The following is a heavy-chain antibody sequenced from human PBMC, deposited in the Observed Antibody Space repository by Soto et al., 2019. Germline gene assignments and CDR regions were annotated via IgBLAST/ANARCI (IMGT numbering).Heavy chain of an antibody. J-gene: IGHJ6*03. V-gene: IGHV4-34*01. CDR2: INHSGST. CDR3: ACVSQGHYYGSGSYYRDYYYYYMDV. Sequence: PSETLSLTCAVYGGSFSGYYWSWIRQPPGKGLEWIGEINHSGSTNYNPSLKSRVTISVDTSKNQFSLKLSSVTAADTAVYYCACVSQGHYYGSGSYYRDYYYYYMDVWGKGTTVTVSS. CDR1: GGSFSGYY. D-gene: IGHD3-10*01.